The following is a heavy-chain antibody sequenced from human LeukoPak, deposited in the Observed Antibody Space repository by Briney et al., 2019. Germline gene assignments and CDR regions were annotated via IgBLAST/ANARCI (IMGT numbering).Heavy chain of an antibody. J-gene: IGHJ4*02. Sequence: GASLRLSCAAPGFTFSNYAMSWVRQAPGKGLEWVSPVSGRDTSTYYTDSVKGRFTISIDNSKNKLYLQMNSLSAEERAIYYCAKWGDYDVLTGYYDSDFWGQGTVVTVTS. CDR2: VSGRDTST. CDR3: AKWGDYDVLTGYYDSDF. CDR1: GFTFSNYA. D-gene: IGHD3-9*01. V-gene: IGHV3-23*01.